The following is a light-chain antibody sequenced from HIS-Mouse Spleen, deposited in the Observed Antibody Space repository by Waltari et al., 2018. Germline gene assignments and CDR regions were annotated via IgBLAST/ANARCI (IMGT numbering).Light chain of an antibody. V-gene: IGLV2-8*01. CDR2: EVS. J-gene: IGLJ2*01. Sequence: QSALTQPPSASGSPGQSVTISCTGTSSDVGGYNYVSWYHQHPGKAPKLMIYEVSKRPSGIPDRFSGSKSGNTASLTVSGLQAEDEADYYCSSYAGSNIVVFGGGTKLTVL. CDR3: SSYAGSNIVV. CDR1: SSDVGGYNY.